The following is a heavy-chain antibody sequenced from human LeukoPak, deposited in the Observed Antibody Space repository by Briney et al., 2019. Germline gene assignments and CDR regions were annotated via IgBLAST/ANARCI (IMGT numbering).Heavy chain of an antibody. Sequence: ASVKVSCKVSGYTLTELSMHWVRQAPGKGLEWMGGFDPEDGETIYAQKFQGRVTMTEDTSTDTAYMELSSLSSEDTAVYYCAFLSGSYGPYAFDIWGQGTMVTVSS. D-gene: IGHD1-26*01. V-gene: IGHV1-24*01. CDR1: GYTLTELS. CDR3: AFLSGSYGPYAFDI. J-gene: IGHJ3*02. CDR2: FDPEDGET.